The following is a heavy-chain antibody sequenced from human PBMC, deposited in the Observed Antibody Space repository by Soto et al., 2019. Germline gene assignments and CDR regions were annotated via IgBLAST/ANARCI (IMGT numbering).Heavy chain of an antibody. V-gene: IGHV5-51*01. D-gene: IGHD4-17*01. CDR3: ARHLEVTTFDY. J-gene: IGHJ4*02. CDR2: IYPGDSDT. Sequence: WIRQSPEKGLEWLGCIYPGDSDTRYSPSFQGQVTISADKSISTAYLQWSSLKASDTAMYYCARHLEVTTFDYWGQGTLVTVSS.